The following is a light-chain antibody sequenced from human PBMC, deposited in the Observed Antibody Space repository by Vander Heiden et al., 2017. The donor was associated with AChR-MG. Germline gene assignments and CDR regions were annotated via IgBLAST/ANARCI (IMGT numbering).Light chain of an antibody. CDR3: QAWDSSTFHVV. Sequence: SYELTQSPSVSVSPGQTASITCSGHKLGDRFACWYQQKPGQSPVLVIYQDDRRPSGIPERFSGSNSGNTATLTISGTQAMDEADYYCQAWDSSTFHVVFGGGTKLTVL. V-gene: IGLV3-1*01. CDR2: QDD. J-gene: IGLJ2*01. CDR1: KLGDRF.